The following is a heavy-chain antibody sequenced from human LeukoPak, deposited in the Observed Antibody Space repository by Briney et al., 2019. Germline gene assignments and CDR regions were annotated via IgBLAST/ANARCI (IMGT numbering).Heavy chain of an antibody. CDR3: ARVGYSSSWYGDY. J-gene: IGHJ4*02. Sequence: PGGSLRLSYAASGFTFSTYSMTWVRQAPGKGLEWVSSIGSTSYIYYADSVKGRFTISRDNAKNSLYLQMNSLRAEDTAVYYCARVGYSSSWYGDYWGQGTLVTVSS. CDR1: GFTFSTYS. D-gene: IGHD6-13*01. V-gene: IGHV3-21*01. CDR2: IGSTSYI.